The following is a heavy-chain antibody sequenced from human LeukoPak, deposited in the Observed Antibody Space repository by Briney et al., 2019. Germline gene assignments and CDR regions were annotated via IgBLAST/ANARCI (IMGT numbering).Heavy chain of an antibody. CDR3: ARHEGYDFWSGYYDY. J-gene: IGHJ4*02. CDR1: GYSFTSYW. CDR2: IYPGDSDT. Sequence: GESLEISCKGSGYSFTSYWIGWVRQMPGKGLEWMGIIYPGDSDTRYSPSFQGQVTISADKSISTAYLQWSSLKASDTAMYYCARHEGYDFWSGYYDYWGQGTLVTVSS. D-gene: IGHD3-3*01. V-gene: IGHV5-51*01.